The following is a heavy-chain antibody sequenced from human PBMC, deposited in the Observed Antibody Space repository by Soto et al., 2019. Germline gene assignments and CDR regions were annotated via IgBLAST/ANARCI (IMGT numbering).Heavy chain of an antibody. J-gene: IGHJ6*02. V-gene: IGHV3-48*02. Sequence: GGSLRLSCAASGFTFSSYSMNWVRQAPGKGLEWVSYISSSSSTIYYADSVKGRFTISRDNAKNSLYLQMNSLRDEDTAVYYCARGRLMTYYYYYYGMDVWGQGTTVTVS. CDR3: ARGRLMTYYYYYYGMDV. CDR2: ISSSSSTI. CDR1: GFTFSSYS. D-gene: IGHD2-8*01.